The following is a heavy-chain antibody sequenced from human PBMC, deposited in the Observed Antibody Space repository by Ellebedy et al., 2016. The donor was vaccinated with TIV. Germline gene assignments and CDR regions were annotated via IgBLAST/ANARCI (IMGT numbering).Heavy chain of an antibody. Sequence: MPSETLSLTCTVSGGSISSNNSSWGWIRQPPGKGLEWIGNIYDSGSTYYNPSLKSRVTISEDTSKNQFSLNLTSVTAADTAVYYCARTFSPHCSSGVCYMAYYFDYWGQGTLVTVSS. CDR2: IYDSGST. D-gene: IGHD2-8*01. V-gene: IGHV4-39*01. J-gene: IGHJ4*02. CDR3: ARTFSPHCSSGVCYMAYYFDY. CDR1: GGSISSNNSS.